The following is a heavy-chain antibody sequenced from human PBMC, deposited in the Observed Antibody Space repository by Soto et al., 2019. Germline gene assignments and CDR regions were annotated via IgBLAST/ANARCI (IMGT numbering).Heavy chain of an antibody. Sequence: GESLKISCKGSGYSFTSYWISWVRQMPGKGLEWMGRIDPSDSYTNYSPSFQGHVTISADKSISTAYLQWSSLKASDTAMYYCARRAYYGDTLSAFDIWGQGTMVTVSS. D-gene: IGHD4-17*01. V-gene: IGHV5-10-1*01. J-gene: IGHJ3*02. CDR3: ARRAYYGDTLSAFDI. CDR1: GYSFTSYW. CDR2: IDPSDSYT.